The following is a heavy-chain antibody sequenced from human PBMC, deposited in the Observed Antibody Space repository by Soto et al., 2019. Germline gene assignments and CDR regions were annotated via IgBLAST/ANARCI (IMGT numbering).Heavy chain of an antibody. Sequence: SATLPLTCAFYGGSFSGYYWSWSRQPPGKGMEWIGEINHSGSTNYNPSLKSRVTISVDMSKNQFSLKLSSVTAAETAVYYCARGGLQHLISTPISYQSNDWGQGNMVTVYS. CDR3: ARGGLQHLISTPISYQSND. J-gene: IGHJ4*02. CDR1: GGSFSGYY. D-gene: IGHD6-13*01. CDR2: INHSGST. V-gene: IGHV4-34*01.